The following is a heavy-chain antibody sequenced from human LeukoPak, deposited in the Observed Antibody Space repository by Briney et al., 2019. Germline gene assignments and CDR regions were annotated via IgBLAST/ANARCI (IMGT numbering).Heavy chain of an antibody. Sequence: SETLSLTCTVSGASISSYYWSWLRQPPGKGLEWIGYIYTSGSTKYNTSLKSRVTISEEKSKNQSFLKMSYVTAADTAVYYCARHPHSYYFYYMDVWGKGTTVTVSS. CDR2: IYTSGST. J-gene: IGHJ6*03. V-gene: IGHV4-4*09. CDR1: GASISSYY. CDR3: ARHPHSYYFYYMDV.